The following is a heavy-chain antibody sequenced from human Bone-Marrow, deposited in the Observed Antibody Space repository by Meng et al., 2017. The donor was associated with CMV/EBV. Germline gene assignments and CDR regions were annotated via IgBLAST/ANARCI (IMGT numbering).Heavy chain of an antibody. V-gene: IGHV1-69*05. D-gene: IGHD2-2*01. CDR2: IIPIFGTA. CDR1: GGTFSSYA. CDR3: ARHRWAAAPYYNYGMDV. Sequence: SVKVSCKASGGTFSSYAISWVRQAPGQGLEWMGGIIPIFGTANYAQKFQGRVTITTDESTSTAYMELSSLRSEDTAVYYCARHRWAAAPYYNYGMDVWGQGTTVTVSS. J-gene: IGHJ6*02.